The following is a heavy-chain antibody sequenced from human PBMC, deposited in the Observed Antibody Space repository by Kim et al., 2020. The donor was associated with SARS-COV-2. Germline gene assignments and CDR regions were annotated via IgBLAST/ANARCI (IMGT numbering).Heavy chain of an antibody. Sequence: GGSLRLSCAASGFTFNDYAMHWVRQAPGKGLEWVSLISWDGGTTYYADSVKGRFTISRDNSKNSLYLQMNSLRPEDTALYYCAKDIRDTSSSRPPALSYYYYYGMDVWGQGTTVTVSS. J-gene: IGHJ6*02. D-gene: IGHD6-13*01. CDR3: AKDIRDTSSSRPPALSYYYYYGMDV. CDR2: ISWDGGTT. V-gene: IGHV3-43D*03. CDR1: GFTFNDYA.